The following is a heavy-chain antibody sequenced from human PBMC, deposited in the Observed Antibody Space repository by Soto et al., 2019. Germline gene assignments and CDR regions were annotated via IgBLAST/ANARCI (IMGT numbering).Heavy chain of an antibody. D-gene: IGHD2-21*01. CDR2: ISNDGSSK. J-gene: IGHJ3*02. CDR1: GFIFSSYS. CDR3: ARDQFLDAFDI. Sequence: QVQLEESGGGVDQPGRSLRLSCAASGFIFSSYSMHWVRQAPGKGLEWVAIISNDGSSKYYVDSVKGRFTISRDNSNNTLSLQMNSLRAEDTAVYYCARDQFLDAFDIWGQGTMVTVSS. V-gene: IGHV3-30-3*01.